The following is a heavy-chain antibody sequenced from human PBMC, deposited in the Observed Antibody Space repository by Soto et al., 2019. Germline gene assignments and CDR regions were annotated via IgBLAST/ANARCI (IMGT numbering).Heavy chain of an antibody. CDR3: ARASHPYYGSGYYSCMDV. D-gene: IGHD3-10*01. J-gene: IGHJ6*02. CDR2: IWYDGSNK. Sequence: QVQLVESGGGVVQPGRSLRLSCAASGFTFSSYGMHWVRQAPGKGLEWVAVIWYDGSNKYYADSVKGRFTISRDNSTNTLYLHLNRLGAEDTDVYYCARASHPYYGSGYYSCMDVWGQGTTVTVSS. CDR1: GFTFSSYG. V-gene: IGHV3-33*01.